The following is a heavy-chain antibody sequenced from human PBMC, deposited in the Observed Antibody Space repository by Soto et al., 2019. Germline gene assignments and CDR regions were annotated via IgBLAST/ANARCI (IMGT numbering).Heavy chain of an antibody. J-gene: IGHJ6*02. CDR2: IWYDGSNK. CDR1: GFTFSSYG. CDR3: ARDRGGYCGGDCYPFYYYYGMDV. V-gene: IGHV3-33*01. D-gene: IGHD2-21*02. Sequence: GVSLRLSCAASGFTFSSYGMHWVRQAPGKGLEWVAVIWYDGSNKYYADSVKGRFTISRDNSKNTLYLQMNSLRAEDTAVYYCARDRGGYCGGDCYPFYYYYGMDVWGQGTTVTVS.